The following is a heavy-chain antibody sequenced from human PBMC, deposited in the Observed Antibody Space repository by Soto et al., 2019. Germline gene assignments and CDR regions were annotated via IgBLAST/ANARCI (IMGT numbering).Heavy chain of an antibody. CDR1: GGSISSFY. V-gene: IGHV4-4*07. J-gene: IGHJ5*01. CDR2: IYSSGGT. Sequence: LSLTCPVSGGSISSFYWSWVRQPAGKGLEWIGRIYSSGGTNYNPSLKSRVTMSVDTSKNQFSLKLTSVTAADTAVYYCARQTTFSSSWYDFWGQGTLVTVSS. D-gene: IGHD6-13*01. CDR3: ARQTTFSSSWYDF.